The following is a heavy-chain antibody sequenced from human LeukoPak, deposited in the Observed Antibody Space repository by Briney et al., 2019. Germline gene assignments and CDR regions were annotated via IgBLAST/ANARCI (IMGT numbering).Heavy chain of an antibody. CDR2: INSSGST. D-gene: IGHD3-9*01. CDR1: GGSISSYY. J-gene: IGHJ2*01. V-gene: IGHV4-59*12. CDR3: ARGGLRYFDWEAHGYFDL. Sequence: SETLSLTCRVSGGSISSYYWSWIRQPPGKGLEWIGYINSSGSTNYNPSLKSRVTISVDTSKNQFSLKLSSVTAADTAVYYCARGGLRYFDWEAHGYFDLWGRGTLVTVSS.